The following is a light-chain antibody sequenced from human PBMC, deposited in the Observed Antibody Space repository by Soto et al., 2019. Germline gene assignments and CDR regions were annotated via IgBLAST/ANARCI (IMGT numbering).Light chain of an antibody. J-gene: IGKJ5*01. CDR3: QQYNNWPFS. V-gene: IGKV3-15*01. CDR1: QSVSSN. Sequence: EIVWTQSPATLSSSPGERATLSCRASQSVSSNLAWYQQKPGQAPSLLIYGAFTRATGVPARFSGSGSGTEFTLTISGLQSEDFALYFCQQYNNWPFSFGQGTRLEI. CDR2: GAF.